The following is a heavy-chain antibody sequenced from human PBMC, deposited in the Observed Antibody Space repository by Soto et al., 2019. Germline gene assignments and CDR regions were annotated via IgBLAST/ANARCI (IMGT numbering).Heavy chain of an antibody. D-gene: IGHD5-18*01. Sequence: EVQLLESGGGLVQPGGSLRLSCAASGFTFSSYAMSWVRQAPGKGLEWVSAISGSGGSTYYADSVKGRFTISRDNSKNTLYLQMNSLRAEDTAAYYCAKVSTATDAFDIWGQGTMVTVSS. CDR3: AKVSTATDAFDI. CDR1: GFTFSSYA. CDR2: ISGSGGST. V-gene: IGHV3-23*01. J-gene: IGHJ3*02.